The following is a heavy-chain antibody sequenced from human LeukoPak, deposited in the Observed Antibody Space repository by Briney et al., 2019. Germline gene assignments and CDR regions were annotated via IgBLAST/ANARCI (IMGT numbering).Heavy chain of an antibody. CDR2: ISGSGGST. J-gene: IGHJ4*02. Sequence: PGGSLRLSCAASGFTFSSYGMSWVRQAPGKGLEWVSAISGSGGSTYYADSVKGRFTISRDNSKNTLYLQMNSLRAEDTAVYYCAKTGYYDSSGYYDYWGQGTLVTVSS. D-gene: IGHD3-22*01. CDR1: GFTFSSYG. V-gene: IGHV3-23*01. CDR3: AKTGYYDSSGYYDY.